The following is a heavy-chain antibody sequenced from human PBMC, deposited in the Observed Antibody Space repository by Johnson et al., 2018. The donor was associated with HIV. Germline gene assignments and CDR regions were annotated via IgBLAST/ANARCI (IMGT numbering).Heavy chain of an antibody. CDR1: GFTITTYG. J-gene: IGHJ3*02. CDR3: ARGGWGDAFDI. CDR2: IWYDGNNK. V-gene: IGHV3-33*01. Sequence: QVQLVESGGGVVQPGRSLRLSCVASGFTITTYGMHWVRQAPGKGLEWVAVIWYDGNNKYYADSVKGRFTISRDNSKNTLYLQMNSLRAEDTAIYYCARGGWGDAFDIWGQGTMVTVSS. D-gene: IGHD3-16*01.